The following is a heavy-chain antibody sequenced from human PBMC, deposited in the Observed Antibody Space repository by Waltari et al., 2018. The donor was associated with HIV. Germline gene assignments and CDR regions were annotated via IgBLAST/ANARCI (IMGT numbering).Heavy chain of an antibody. Sequence: QVQLQESGPGLVKPSGTLALTCAVSGGSISSSNWWSWVRQPPGKGLEWIGEVYPSGNTNYNPDLKSGVTISLDKSKNQFSLKLSSVTAADTAIYHCARDRAIVIVPAARSAFDIWGQGTMVTVSS. CDR2: VYPSGNT. V-gene: IGHV4-4*02. D-gene: IGHD2-2*01. J-gene: IGHJ3*02. CDR1: GGSISSSNW. CDR3: ARDRAIVIVPAARSAFDI.